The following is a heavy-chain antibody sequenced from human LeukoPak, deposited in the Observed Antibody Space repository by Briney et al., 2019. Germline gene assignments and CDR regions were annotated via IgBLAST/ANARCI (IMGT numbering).Heavy chain of an antibody. CDR2: IYPKSGAT. J-gene: IGHJ4*02. V-gene: IGHV1-2*02. Sequence: ASVKVSCKASGYTFTGYYMHWVRQAPGQGLEWMGWIYPKSGATHYAQKFQGRVTMTIDTPISTAYMDLSSLMYDDTAVYYCARDDDWGPDYWGQGTLVTVSS. D-gene: IGHD3-9*01. CDR1: GYTFTGYY. CDR3: ARDDDWGPDY.